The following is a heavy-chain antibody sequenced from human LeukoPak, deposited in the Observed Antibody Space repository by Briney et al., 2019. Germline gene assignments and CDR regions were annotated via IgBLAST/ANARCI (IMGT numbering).Heavy chain of an antibody. Sequence: PGGSVTHFCAASGFTFRTYAMTWVRQAPGKGLEWVSSITGNGGSTYYADSVKGRFTISRDNSKNTLYLQMDSLRAEDTAVYHCARDSGSYLQPTDYWGQGGLGTVSS. J-gene: IGHJ4*02. CDR2: ITGNGGST. V-gene: IGHV3-23*01. CDR1: GFTFRTYA. CDR3: ARDSGSYLQPTDY. D-gene: IGHD1-26*01.